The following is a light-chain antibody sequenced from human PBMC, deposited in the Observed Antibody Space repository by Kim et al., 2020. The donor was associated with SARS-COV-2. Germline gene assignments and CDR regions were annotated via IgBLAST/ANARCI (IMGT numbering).Light chain of an antibody. J-gene: IGLJ3*02. V-gene: IGLV3-21*04. CDR3: NVWDSTGDQGV. Sequence: PGKTAAITCGGNSIGSKSVHWYRQKPGQAPVLAIYYESDRPSGIPERFCGSNADNADTLTITRVEARDEADYYSNVWDSTGDQGVFGGGTQLTVL. CDR1: SIGSKS. CDR2: YES.